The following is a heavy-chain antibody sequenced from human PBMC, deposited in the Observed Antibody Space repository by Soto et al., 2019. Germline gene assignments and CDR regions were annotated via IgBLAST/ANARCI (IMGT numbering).Heavy chain of an antibody. CDR2: VSANNGVT. J-gene: IGHJ3*02. Sequence: QVQLVQSGAEVKKPGASVKVSCKASGYTFTSYGISWVQQAPGQGLDCMGWVSANNGVTNYPDKFQGRVTMNTATSTGTAYMELRSLRSDDTAVYYCARDRGYYDSSRYLGRALDIWGQGTMVTVSS. D-gene: IGHD3-22*01. CDR1: GYTFTSYG. V-gene: IGHV1-18*01. CDR3: ARDRGYYDSSRYLGRALDI.